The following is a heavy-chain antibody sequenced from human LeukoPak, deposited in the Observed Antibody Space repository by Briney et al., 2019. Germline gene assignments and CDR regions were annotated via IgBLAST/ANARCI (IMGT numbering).Heavy chain of an antibody. CDR3: ARAQTYGDYRLLLDY. J-gene: IGHJ4*02. CDR2: LNWDGGTT. D-gene: IGHD4-17*01. CDR1: GFTFSSYA. V-gene: IGHV3-20*04. Sequence: GGSLRLSCAASGFTFSSYAMHWVRQAPGKGLEWVSGLNWDGGTTGHADSVKGRFTISRDNAKNSLYLQMNSLRAEDTALYYCARAQTYGDYRLLLDYWGQGTLVTVSS.